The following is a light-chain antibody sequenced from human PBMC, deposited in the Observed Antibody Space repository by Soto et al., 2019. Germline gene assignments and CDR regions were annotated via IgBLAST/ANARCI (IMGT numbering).Light chain of an antibody. Sequence: DIQLTQSPSTLSASVGDRVTITCRASQSVTDWLAWYQQKPGKAPKLLIYDASSLQSGVPSRFSGSGSGTEFSITISSLQPDEFATYYCQQYYRSCTFGQGTKVEIK. J-gene: IGKJ2*02. CDR2: DAS. CDR3: QQYYRSCT. V-gene: IGKV1-5*01. CDR1: QSVTDW.